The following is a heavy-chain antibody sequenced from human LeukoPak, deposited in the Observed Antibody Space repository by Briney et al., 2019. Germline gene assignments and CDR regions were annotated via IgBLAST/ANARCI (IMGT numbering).Heavy chain of an antibody. D-gene: IGHD3-22*01. CDR2: IYTSGST. CDR1: GGSISTYH. Sequence: SETLSLTCTVSGGSISTYHWSWIRQPAGKGLEWIGRIYTSGSTTYNPSLKSRVTISVDTSKNQLSLKLSSVTAADTAVYYCARGADSSGYYSIFYFDYWGQGTLVTVSS. CDR3: ARGADSSGYYSIFYFDY. V-gene: IGHV4-4*07. J-gene: IGHJ4*02.